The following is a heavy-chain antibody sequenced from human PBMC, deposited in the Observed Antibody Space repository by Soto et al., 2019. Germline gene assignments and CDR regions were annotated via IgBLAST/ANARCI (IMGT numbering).Heavy chain of an antibody. Sequence: SETLSLTCTVSGGSISSYYWSWIRQPPGKGLEWIGYIYYSGSTNYNPSLKSRVTISVDTSQNQFSLKLSSVTAADTAVYYCARDSGDCSSTSCYSGLPDYWGQGTLVTVSS. CDR3: ARDSGDCSSTSCYSGLPDY. J-gene: IGHJ4*02. V-gene: IGHV4-59*01. D-gene: IGHD2-2*01. CDR2: IYYSGST. CDR1: GGSISSYY.